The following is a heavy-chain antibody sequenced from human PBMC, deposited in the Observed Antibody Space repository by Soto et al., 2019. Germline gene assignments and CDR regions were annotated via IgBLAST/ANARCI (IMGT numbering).Heavy chain of an antibody. V-gene: IGHV4-30-4*01. D-gene: IGHD2-15*01. CDR2: IYYSGST. J-gene: IGHJ4*02. CDR3: ASGSRVAPGDFDY. CDR1: GGSISSGDYY. Sequence: SETLSLTCTVSGGSISSGDYYWSWIRQPPGKGLEWIGYIYYSGSTYYNPSLKSRVTISVDTSKNQFSLKLSSVTAAGTAVYYCASGSRVAPGDFDYWGQGTLVTVS.